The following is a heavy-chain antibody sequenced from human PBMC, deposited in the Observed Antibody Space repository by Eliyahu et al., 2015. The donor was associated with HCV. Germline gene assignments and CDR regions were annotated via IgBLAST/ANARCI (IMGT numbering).Heavy chain of an antibody. Sequence: QLQLQESGPGLVKPSETLSLTCSVSGXSITSTNYHWGWIRQPPGKGLEWIGSISYNEDTHHNPSLKSPVTISLDTSKNQFSLKLTSLTAADTAVYYCARHLQLAFFDFWGQGTLVPVSS. CDR3: ARHLQLAFFDF. J-gene: IGHJ4*02. CDR2: ISYNEDT. D-gene: IGHD6-13*01. V-gene: IGHV4-39*01. CDR1: GXSITSTNYH.